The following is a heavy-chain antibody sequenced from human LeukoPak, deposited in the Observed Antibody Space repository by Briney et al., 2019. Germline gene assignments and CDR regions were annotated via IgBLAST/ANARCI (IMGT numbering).Heavy chain of an antibody. J-gene: IGHJ3*02. V-gene: IGHV3-30*03. Sequence: GGSLRLSCAASGFTFSSYGMHWVRQAPGKGLEWVAVISYDGSNKYYADSVKGRFTNSRDNSKNTLYLQMNSLRAEDTAVYYCATPPTGDDAFDIWGQGTMVTVSS. CDR1: GFTFSSYG. CDR3: ATPPTGDDAFDI. CDR2: ISYDGSNK. D-gene: IGHD4-4*01.